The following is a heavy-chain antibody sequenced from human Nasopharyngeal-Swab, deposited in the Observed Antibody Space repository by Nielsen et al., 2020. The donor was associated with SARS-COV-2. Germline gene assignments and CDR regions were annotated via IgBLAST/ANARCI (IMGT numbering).Heavy chain of an antibody. D-gene: IGHD2-21*02. Sequence: ASVKVSCKASGYTFTGYYIHWVRQATGQGLEWMGRINPYSGGTSYAQKFQGRVSMTRDTSLSTAYMELSRLRSDDTAVYYCARDYCGGDCFPDSWGQGTLVPVSS. V-gene: IGHV1-2*06. CDR2: INPYSGGT. CDR3: ARDYCGGDCFPDS. CDR1: GYTFTGYY. J-gene: IGHJ4*02.